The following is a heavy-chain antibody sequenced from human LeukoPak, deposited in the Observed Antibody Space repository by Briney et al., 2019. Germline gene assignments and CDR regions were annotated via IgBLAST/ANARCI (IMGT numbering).Heavy chain of an antibody. V-gene: IGHV3-33*06. CDR2: IWYDGSNK. D-gene: IGHD6-13*01. CDR3: AKSQAAAGMVYFEY. CDR1: GFTFSSYG. Sequence: GRSLRLSCAASGFTFSSYGMHWVRQAPGKGLEWVAVIWYDGSNKYYADSVQGRFTVSRDNSKDTLYLQMNSLTGDDTAIYYCAKSQAAAGMVYFEYWGQGTRVTVSS. J-gene: IGHJ4*02.